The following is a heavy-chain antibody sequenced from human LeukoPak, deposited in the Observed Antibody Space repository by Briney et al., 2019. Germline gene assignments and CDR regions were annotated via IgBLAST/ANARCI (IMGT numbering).Heavy chain of an antibody. CDR3: AREVVRGVFFDY. V-gene: IGHV4-39*07. CDR1: GGSISSSSYY. D-gene: IGHD3-10*01. J-gene: IGHJ4*02. CDR2: IYYSGST. Sequence: SETLSLTCTVSGGSISSSSYYWGWIRQPPGKGLEWIGSIYYSGSTYYNPSLKSRVTISVDTSKNQFSLKLSSVTAADTAVYYCAREVVRGVFFDYWGQGILVTVSS.